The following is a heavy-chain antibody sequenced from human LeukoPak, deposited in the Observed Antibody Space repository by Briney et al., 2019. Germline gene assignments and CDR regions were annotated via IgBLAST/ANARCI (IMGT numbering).Heavy chain of an antibody. Sequence: PGGSLRLSCAASGFTFSSYWTHWVRQAPGKGLVWVSRIYSDGSTTSYADSVKGRFTISRDNAKNTLYLQMNSLRAEDTAVYYCARTFDYGGNSFAFDIWGQGTMVTVSS. CDR1: GFTFSSYW. V-gene: IGHV3-74*01. J-gene: IGHJ3*02. CDR3: ARTFDYGGNSFAFDI. CDR2: IYSDGSTT. D-gene: IGHD4-23*01.